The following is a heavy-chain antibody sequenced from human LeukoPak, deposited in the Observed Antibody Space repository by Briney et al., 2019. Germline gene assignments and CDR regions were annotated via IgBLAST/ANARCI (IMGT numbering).Heavy chain of an antibody. Sequence: PSETLSLTCAVYGGSFSGYYWSWIRQPPGKGLEWIGEINHNGSTNYNPSLKSRVTISVDTSKNQFSLKLSPVTAADTAVYYCARGGTYDYIWGSYRPKLFDPWGQGTLVTVSS. CDR1: GGSFSGYY. D-gene: IGHD3-16*02. V-gene: IGHV4-34*01. CDR3: ARGGTYDYIWGSYRPKLFDP. J-gene: IGHJ5*02. CDR2: INHNGST.